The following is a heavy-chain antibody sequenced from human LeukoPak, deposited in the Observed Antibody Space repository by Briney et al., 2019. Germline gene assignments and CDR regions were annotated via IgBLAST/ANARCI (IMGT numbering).Heavy chain of an antibody. Sequence: SETLSLTCAVYGGSFSGYYWSWIRQPPGKGLEWIGEINHSGSTNYNPSLKSRVTISVDTSKNQFSLKLSSVTAADTAVYYCARVVRPMIVRWWGQGTLVTVSS. CDR3: ARVVRPMIVRW. J-gene: IGHJ4*02. CDR2: INHSGST. D-gene: IGHD3-22*01. CDR1: GGSFSGYY. V-gene: IGHV4-34*01.